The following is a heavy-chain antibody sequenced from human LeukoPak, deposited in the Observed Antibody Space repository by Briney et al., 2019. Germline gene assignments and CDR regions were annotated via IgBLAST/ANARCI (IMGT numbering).Heavy chain of an antibody. J-gene: IGHJ1*01. D-gene: IGHD3-22*01. CDR1: GFTFSSYW. CDR3: ARAPSEIGGYYPEYFRH. CDR2: IKRHGST. V-gene: IGHV3-74*01. Sequence: GGSLRLSCAASGFTFSSYWMHWVRHAPGKGMVWVSRIKRHGSTSYADSVKGRFTISRDNAKNTVSLQMNSLRAEDTGVYYCARAPSEIGGYYPEYFRHWGQGALVTVSS.